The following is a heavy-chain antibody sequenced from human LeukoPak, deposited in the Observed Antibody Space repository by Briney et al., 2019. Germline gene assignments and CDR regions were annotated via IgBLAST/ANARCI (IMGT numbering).Heavy chain of an antibody. CDR3: ARPAYRGSYYDAFDI. Sequence: PSETLSLTCTVSGGSISSSSYYWGWIRQPPGKGLEWIGSIYYSGSTYYNPSLKSRVTISVDTSKNKFSLKLNSVTAADTAVYSCARPAYRGSYYDAFDIWGQGTMVTVSS. CDR1: GGSISSSSYY. D-gene: IGHD1-26*01. J-gene: IGHJ3*02. V-gene: IGHV4-39*01. CDR2: IYYSGST.